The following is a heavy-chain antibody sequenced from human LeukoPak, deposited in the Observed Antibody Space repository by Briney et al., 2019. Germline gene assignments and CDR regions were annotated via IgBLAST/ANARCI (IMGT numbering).Heavy chain of an antibody. CDR3: ARQTEPYDSSGYYYVD. D-gene: IGHD3-22*01. CDR2: IYPGDSDT. CDR1: GYSFTSYW. Sequence: GESLKISCKGSGYSFTSYWIGWVRQMPGKGLEWMEIIYPGDSDTRYSPSFQGQVTISADKSISTAYLQWSSLKASDTAMYYCARQTEPYDSSGYYYVDWGQGTLVTVSS. V-gene: IGHV5-51*01. J-gene: IGHJ4*02.